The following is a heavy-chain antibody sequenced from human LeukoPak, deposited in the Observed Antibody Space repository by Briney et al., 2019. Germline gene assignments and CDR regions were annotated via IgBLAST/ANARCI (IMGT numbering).Heavy chain of an antibody. CDR1: GDSVSSKSAA. Sequence: SQTLSLTCAISGDSVSSKSAAWNWIRQSPSRGLKWLGRTYYRSKWYNDYAVSLKSRIIINPDTSKNQFSLQLNSVTPEDTAVYYCARDRDYYGSGTYYRNWFDPWGQGTLVTVSS. V-gene: IGHV6-1*01. J-gene: IGHJ5*02. CDR2: TYYRSKWYN. D-gene: IGHD3-10*01. CDR3: ARDRDYYGSGTYYRNWFDP.